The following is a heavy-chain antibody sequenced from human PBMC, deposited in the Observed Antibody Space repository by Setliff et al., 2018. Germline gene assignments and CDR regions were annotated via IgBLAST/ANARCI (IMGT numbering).Heavy chain of an antibody. Sequence: SETLSLTCTVSGGSISSYYWSWIRQPAGKGLEWIGRIYISGSANYNPSLKSRVTMSVDTSQNQFSLKLSSVTAADTAVYYCAREQWLDPPGYYYMDVWAKGTTVTVSS. CDR2: IYISGSA. V-gene: IGHV4-4*07. J-gene: IGHJ6*03. CDR1: GGSISSYY. CDR3: AREQWLDPPGYYYMDV. D-gene: IGHD6-19*01.